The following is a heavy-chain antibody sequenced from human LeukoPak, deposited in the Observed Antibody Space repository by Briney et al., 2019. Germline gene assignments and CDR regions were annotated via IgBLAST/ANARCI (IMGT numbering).Heavy chain of an antibody. CDR3: ARHVWLQPFDY. J-gene: IGHJ4*02. CDR1: GGSISSYY. CDR2: IYYSGST. V-gene: IGHV4-59*08. D-gene: IGHD3-9*01. Sequence: KSSGTLSLTCTVSGGSISSYYWSWIRQPPGKGLEWIGYIYYSGSTNYNPSLKSRVTISVDTSKNQFSLKLSSVTAADTAVYYCARHVWLQPFDYWGQGTLVTVSS.